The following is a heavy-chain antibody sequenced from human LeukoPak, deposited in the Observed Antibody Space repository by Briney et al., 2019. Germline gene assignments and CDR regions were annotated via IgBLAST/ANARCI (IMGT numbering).Heavy chain of an antibody. CDR2: VSHDGDT. CDR3: ARGLSGYGTSRGVKDV. Sequence: SETLSLTCGVSGMSLSDCYWTWIRQSPGKGLEWIGEVSHDGDTNYNPSLKSRVSISVDTSKIQFSLNLSSVTAADTAVYYCARGLSGYGTSRGVKDVWGQGTTVTVSS. J-gene: IGHJ6*02. CDR1: GMSLSDCY. V-gene: IGHV4-34*01. D-gene: IGHD5-12*01.